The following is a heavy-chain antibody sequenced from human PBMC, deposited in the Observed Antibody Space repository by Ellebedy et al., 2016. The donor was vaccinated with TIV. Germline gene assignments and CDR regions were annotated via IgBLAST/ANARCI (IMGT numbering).Heavy chain of an antibody. V-gene: IGHV4-4*02. D-gene: IGHD6-6*01. CDR2: IFHTGST. J-gene: IGHJ6*02. Sequence: SETLSLXCNVSGGSISNSYWWTWVRQSPEKGLEWIGQIFHTGSTDYNPSLKSRVLISIDKSKNQFSLTMNSVTAADTAVYYCARLAYSSSSRDYYYGMDVWGQGTTVTVSS. CDR1: GGSISNSYW. CDR3: ARLAYSSSSRDYYYGMDV.